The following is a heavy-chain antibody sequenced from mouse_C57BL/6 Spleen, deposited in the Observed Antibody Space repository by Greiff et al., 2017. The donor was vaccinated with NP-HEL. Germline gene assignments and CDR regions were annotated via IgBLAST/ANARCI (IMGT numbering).Heavy chain of an antibody. D-gene: IGHD2-3*01. Sequence: QVQLQQPGTELEKPGASVKLSCKASGYNFTSYWMHWVKLRPGQGLEWIGNINPSNGGTNYNEKFKSKATLTVDKSSSTAYMQLSSLTSEDSAVYYCARYDGKANYFDYWGQGTTLTVSS. CDR1: GYNFTSYW. CDR3: ARYDGKANYFDY. V-gene: IGHV1-53*01. J-gene: IGHJ2*01. CDR2: INPSNGGT.